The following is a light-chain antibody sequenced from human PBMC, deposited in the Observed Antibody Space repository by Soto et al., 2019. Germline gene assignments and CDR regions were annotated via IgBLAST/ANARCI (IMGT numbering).Light chain of an antibody. CDR2: AVT. Sequence: QSALTQPASVSGSPGQSITISCTGTSSDVGGYKYVSWYQQHPDKAPQLIIYAVTNRPSGISNRFSGSKSGNTASLTISGRQAEDEADYYCSSYTSSRSYVFGTGTKLT. V-gene: IGLV2-14*01. CDR1: SSDVGGYKY. CDR3: SSYTSSRSYV. J-gene: IGLJ1*01.